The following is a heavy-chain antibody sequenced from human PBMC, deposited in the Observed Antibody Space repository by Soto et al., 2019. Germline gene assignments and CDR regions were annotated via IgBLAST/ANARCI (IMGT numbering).Heavy chain of an antibody. D-gene: IGHD2-2*01. CDR2: IKSKTDGGTT. CDR1: GFTFSNAW. CDR3: TTDPELAVPAAILGDTAMAENDY. Sequence: GGSLRLCCAASGFTFSNAWMSWVRQAPGKGLEWVGRIKSKTDGGTTDYAAPVKGRFTISRDDSKNTLYLQMNSLKTEDTAVYYCTTDPELAVPAAILGDTAMAENDYGGQETLVTVSS. J-gene: IGHJ4*02. V-gene: IGHV3-15*01.